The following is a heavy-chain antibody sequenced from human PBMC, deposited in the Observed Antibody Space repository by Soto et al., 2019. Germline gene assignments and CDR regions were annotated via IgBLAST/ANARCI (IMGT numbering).Heavy chain of an antibody. CDR2: IYYSGST. Sequence: SETLSLTCTVSGGSISSGDYYWSWIRQPPGKGLEWIGYIYYSGSTYYNPSLKSRVTISVDTSKNQFSLKLSSVTAADTAVYYCARAPGAGIAADVFDYWGQGTLVTVS. CDR3: ARAPGAGIAADVFDY. D-gene: IGHD6-13*01. V-gene: IGHV4-30-4*01. J-gene: IGHJ4*02. CDR1: GGSISSGDYY.